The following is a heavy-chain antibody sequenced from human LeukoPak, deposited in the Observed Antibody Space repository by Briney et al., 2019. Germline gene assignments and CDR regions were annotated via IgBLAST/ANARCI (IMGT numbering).Heavy chain of an antibody. CDR1: RYTFTSYA. D-gene: IGHD2-15*01. CDR3: AVEVDI. Sequence: ASVKDSCKSSRYTFTSYAMNWVGQPPGQGGEGMGWINTNTGDQTYPHGLTGRLVFSLDTSVSTPYLPISSLKAEDTARYYFAVEVDIWGKGIIVTASS. J-gene: IGHJ3*02. CDR2: INTNTGDQ. V-gene: IGHV7-4-1*02.